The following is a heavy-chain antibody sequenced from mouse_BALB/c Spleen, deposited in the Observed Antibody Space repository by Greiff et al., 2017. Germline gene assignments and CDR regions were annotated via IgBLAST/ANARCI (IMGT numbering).Heavy chain of an antibody. J-gene: IGHJ2*01. Sequence: DVKLVESGGDLVKPGGSLKLSCAASGFTFSSYGMSWVRQTPDKRLEWVATISSGGSYTYYPDSVKGRFTISRDNAKNTLYLQMSSLKSEDTAMYYCARQGSSGYLYYFDYWGQGTTLTVSS. D-gene: IGHD3-1*01. V-gene: IGHV5-6*02. CDR3: ARQGSSGYLYYFDY. CDR2: ISSGGSYT. CDR1: GFTFSSYG.